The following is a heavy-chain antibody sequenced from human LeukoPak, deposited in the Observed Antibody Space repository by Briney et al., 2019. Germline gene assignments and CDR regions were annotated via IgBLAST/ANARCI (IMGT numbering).Heavy chain of an antibody. Sequence: PSETLSLTCTVSGYSISSGYYWGWIRQPPGKGLEWIGSIYHSGSTYYNPSLKSRVTISVDTSKNQFSLKLSSVTAADTAVYYCARELGAIAAAGPNWFDPWGQGTLVTVSS. D-gene: IGHD6-13*01. J-gene: IGHJ5*02. CDR2: IYHSGST. CDR1: GYSISSGYY. CDR3: ARELGAIAAAGPNWFDP. V-gene: IGHV4-38-2*02.